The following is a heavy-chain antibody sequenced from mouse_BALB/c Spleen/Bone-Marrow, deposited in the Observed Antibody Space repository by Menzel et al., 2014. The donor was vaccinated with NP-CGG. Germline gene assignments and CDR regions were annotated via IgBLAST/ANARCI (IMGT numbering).Heavy chain of an antibody. Sequence: VQLQESGAELVRPGSSVKISCKASGYPFSSHWMSWVKQRPGQGLEWIGQIYPGDGETNYNGKFKGNATLTADKSSSTAYVQLISLTSEDSAVYFCARKYGDYWGQGTTLTVSS. D-gene: IGHD2-10*02. CDR1: GYPFSSHW. CDR2: IYPGDGET. V-gene: IGHV1-80*01. CDR3: ARKYGDY. J-gene: IGHJ2*01.